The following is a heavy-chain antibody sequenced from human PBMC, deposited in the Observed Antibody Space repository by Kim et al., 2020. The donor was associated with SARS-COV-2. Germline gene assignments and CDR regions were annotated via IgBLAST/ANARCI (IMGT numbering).Heavy chain of an antibody. CDR3: ATAQEQRITMIVVATALGAFDI. V-gene: IGHV4-4*02. J-gene: IGHJ3*02. CDR2: IYHSGST. CDR1: GGSISSSNW. D-gene: IGHD3-22*01. Sequence: SETLSLTCAVSGGSISSSNWWSWVRQPPGKGLGWIGEIYHSGSTNYNPSLKSRVTISVDKTKNQFSLKLSSVTAADTAVYYCATAQEQRITMIVVATALGAFDIWGQGTMVTVSS.